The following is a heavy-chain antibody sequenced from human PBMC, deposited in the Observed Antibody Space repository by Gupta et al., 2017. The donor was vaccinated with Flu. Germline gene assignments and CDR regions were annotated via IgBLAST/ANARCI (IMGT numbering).Heavy chain of an antibody. J-gene: IGHJ4*02. V-gene: IGHV3-48*01. D-gene: IGHD6-13*01. Sequence: EVQLVESGGTLVQPGGSLRLSCAVSGLSLSPYAMNWVRQAPGKGLEWVSYISASSANIHYADSVRGRFTVSRDIAKNALYLQMNSLRAEDTAVYFCASDPSYGSSYYRYFDYWGQGTLVTVSS. CDR1: GLSLSPYA. CDR3: ASDPSYGSSYYRYFDY. CDR2: ISASSANI.